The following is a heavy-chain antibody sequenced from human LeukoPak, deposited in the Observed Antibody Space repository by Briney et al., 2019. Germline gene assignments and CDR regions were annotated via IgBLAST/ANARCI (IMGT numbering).Heavy chain of an antibody. CDR1: GGSISSSSYY. J-gene: IGHJ4*03. CDR2: IYYSGST. Sequence: SETLSLTCTVSGGSISSSSYYWGWIRQPPGKRLEWIGSIYYSGSTYYNPSLKSRVTISVDTSKNQFSLKLSSVTAADTAVYYCARHYYDSSGYDYWGKGTMVTVSS. D-gene: IGHD3-22*01. V-gene: IGHV4-39*01. CDR3: ARHYYDSSGYDY.